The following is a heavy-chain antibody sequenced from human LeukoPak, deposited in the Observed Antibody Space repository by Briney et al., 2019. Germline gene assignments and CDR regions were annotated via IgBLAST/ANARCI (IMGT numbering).Heavy chain of an antibody. J-gene: IGHJ4*02. CDR3: AREGGSGSYSDY. CDR1: GGTFSSYA. CDR2: IIPILRIA. D-gene: IGHD3-10*01. Sequence: ASVKVSCNASGGTFSSYAISWVRQAPGQGLEWMGRIIPILRIANYAQKFQGRITITADKSTSTAYMELSSLRSEDTALYYCAREGGSGSYSDYWGQGTLVTVSS. V-gene: IGHV1-69*04.